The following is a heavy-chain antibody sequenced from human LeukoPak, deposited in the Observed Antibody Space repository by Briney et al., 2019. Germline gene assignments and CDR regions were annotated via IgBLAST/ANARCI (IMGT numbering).Heavy chain of an antibody. J-gene: IGHJ4*02. V-gene: IGHV3-21*01. CDR1: GFTFSSYS. CDR2: ISSSSSYI. Sequence: GGSLRLSCAASGFTFSSYSMNWVRQAPGKGLEWVSSISSSSSYIYYADSVKGRFTISRDNAKNSLYLQMNSLRAEDTAVYYCARDSAVDTAIFDYWGQGTLVTVPS. D-gene: IGHD5-18*01. CDR3: ARDSAVDTAIFDY.